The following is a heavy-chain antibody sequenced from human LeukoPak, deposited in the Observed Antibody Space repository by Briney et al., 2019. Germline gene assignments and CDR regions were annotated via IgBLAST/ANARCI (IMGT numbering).Heavy chain of an antibody. Sequence: GRSLRLSCAASGFTFSNCGMHWVRQAPGKGLEWVAVIWYDGSGKYYADSVKGRFTISRDNAKNTVYLQMNGLRAEDTSVYFCATVSEYWGQGTLVTVSS. V-gene: IGHV3-33*03. CDR3: ATVSEY. CDR2: IWYDGSGK. J-gene: IGHJ4*02. CDR1: GFTFSNCG. D-gene: IGHD1-1*01.